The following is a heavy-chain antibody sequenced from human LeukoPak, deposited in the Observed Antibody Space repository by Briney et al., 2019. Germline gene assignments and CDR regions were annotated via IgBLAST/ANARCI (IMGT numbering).Heavy chain of an antibody. D-gene: IGHD3-10*01. J-gene: IGHJ6*02. CDR1: GFTFSTYA. Sequence: GGSLRLSCAASGFTFSTYAMTWVRQAPGKGLEWVSGISGSGGRTYYADSVKGRFTISRDNSKNTLYLQMNSLRAEDTAVYYCAKDIGDGPPYGMDVWGQGTTVTVSS. CDR2: ISGSGGRT. CDR3: AKDIGDGPPYGMDV. V-gene: IGHV3-23*01.